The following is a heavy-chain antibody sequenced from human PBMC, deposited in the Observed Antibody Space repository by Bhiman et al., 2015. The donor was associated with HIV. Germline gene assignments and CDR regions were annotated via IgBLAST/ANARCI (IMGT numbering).Heavy chain of an antibody. Sequence: VQLVESGGGLVQPGGSLRLSCAASGFTFSRYEMNWVRQAPGKGLEWVTFIRYDGSYTSYTDSVKGRFTISRDNSKNTLYLQMSSLRTEDTALYYCAKDALQGRFDDWGQGTLVTVSS. V-gene: IGHV3-30*02. CDR2: IRYDGSYT. CDR1: GFTFSRYE. J-gene: IGHJ4*02. CDR3: AKDALQGRFDD.